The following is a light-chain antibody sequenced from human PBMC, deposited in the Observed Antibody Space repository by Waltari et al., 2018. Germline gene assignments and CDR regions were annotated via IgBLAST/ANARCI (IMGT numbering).Light chain of an antibody. J-gene: IGKJ1*01. CDR1: QSVSNN. Sequence: EIVMTQSPATLSVSPGDSAIFSCRASQSVSNNLAWYQQQPGQAPRLLIYGASTRATGIPARFSGSGSGTEFTLTISSLQSEDFAVYYCQQYNNWWTFGQGTKVEIK. CDR3: QQYNNWWT. CDR2: GAS. V-gene: IGKV3-15*01.